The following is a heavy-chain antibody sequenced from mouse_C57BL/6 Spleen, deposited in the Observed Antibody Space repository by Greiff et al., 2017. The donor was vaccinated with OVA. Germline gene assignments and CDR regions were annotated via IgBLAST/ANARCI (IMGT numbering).Heavy chain of an antibody. CDR2: INPSTGGT. Sequence: EVQLQQSGPELVKPGASVKISCKASGYSFTGYYMHWVKQSSEKSLEWIGEINPSTGGTSYNQKFKGKATLTVDKSSSTAYMQLKSLTSEDSAVYYCARRGTTVPYWYFDVWGTGTTVTVSS. V-gene: IGHV1-43*01. D-gene: IGHD1-1*01. CDR3: ARRGTTVPYWYFDV. J-gene: IGHJ1*03. CDR1: GYSFTGYY.